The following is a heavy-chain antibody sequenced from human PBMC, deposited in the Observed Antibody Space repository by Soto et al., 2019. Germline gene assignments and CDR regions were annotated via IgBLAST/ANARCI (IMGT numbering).Heavy chain of an antibody. Sequence: GGSLRLSCAASGFTFSNYAMSWVRQAPGKGLEWVSGISASGRDTYYADSVKDRFTISRDNSKNTVFLQLNSLRADDTAIYYCAKGKSSGRYYFDYWGQGTPVTVSS. D-gene: IGHD3-22*01. V-gene: IGHV3-23*01. J-gene: IGHJ4*02. CDR3: AKGKSSGRYYFDY. CDR2: ISASGRDT. CDR1: GFTFSNYA.